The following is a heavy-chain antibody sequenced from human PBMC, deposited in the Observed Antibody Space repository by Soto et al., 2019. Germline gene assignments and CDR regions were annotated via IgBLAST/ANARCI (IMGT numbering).Heavy chain of an antibody. CDR2: IDNSGTIK. J-gene: IGHJ4*02. CDR1: GFTFSDYY. Sequence: GSLRLSCAASGFTFSDYYMTWIRQAPGKGLEWVSYIDNSGTIKYYADSVKGRFTISRDNTKNSLSLQMNSLGAEDTAIYYCARIEGDCSGGSCYSGGFDYWGQGALVTVSS. V-gene: IGHV3-11*01. CDR3: ARIEGDCSGGSCYSGGFDY. D-gene: IGHD2-15*01.